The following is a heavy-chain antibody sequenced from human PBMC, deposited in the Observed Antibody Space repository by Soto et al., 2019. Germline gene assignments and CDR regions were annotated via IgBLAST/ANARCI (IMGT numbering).Heavy chain of an antibody. J-gene: IGHJ3*02. D-gene: IGHD3-16*01. CDR3: AMGAADAFDI. Sequence: ASVKVSCKASEYTFTSYYMHWVRQAPGQGLEWMGIINPSGGSTSYAQKFQGRVTMTRDTSTSTVYMELSSLRSEDAAVYYCAMGAADAFDIWGQGTMVTVSS. V-gene: IGHV1-46*03. CDR1: EYTFTSYY. CDR2: INPSGGST.